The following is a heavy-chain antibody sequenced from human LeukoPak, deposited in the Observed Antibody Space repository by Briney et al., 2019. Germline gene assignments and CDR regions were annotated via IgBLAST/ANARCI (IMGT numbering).Heavy chain of an antibody. Sequence: GASVQVSCKASGYSFTDYGITWVRQAPGQGLEWMGWISGRNGNTNYSQRLQGRVTMTTDTSTSTAYMELRSLTSDDTAVYYCARDHALWSNCFDYWGQGTLVTVFS. D-gene: IGHD2/OR15-2a*01. CDR1: GYSFTDYG. CDR2: ISGRNGNT. V-gene: IGHV1-18*01. CDR3: ARDHALWSNCFDY. J-gene: IGHJ4*02.